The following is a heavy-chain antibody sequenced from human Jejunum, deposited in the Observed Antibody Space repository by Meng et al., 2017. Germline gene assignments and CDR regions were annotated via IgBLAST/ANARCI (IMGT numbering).Heavy chain of an antibody. V-gene: IGHV3-43*01. CDR2: ISGDGNTT. Sequence: GESLKISCAGSRFTFGAYSMHWVRQTPQKGLEWVALISGDGNTTHYADSVKGRFAVSRDNSENSLYLQMNRLRTEDAALYYCVKGLSRSSWSFDYWGRGTLVTVSS. CDR1: RFTFGAYS. J-gene: IGHJ4*01. D-gene: IGHD6-13*01. CDR3: VKGLSRSSWSFDY.